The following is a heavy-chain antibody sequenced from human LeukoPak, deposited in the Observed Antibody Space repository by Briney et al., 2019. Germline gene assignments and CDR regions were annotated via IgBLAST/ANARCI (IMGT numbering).Heavy chain of an antibody. Sequence: SVKVSCKASGGTFSSYAISWVRQAPGQGLEWMGGIITIFGTANYAQKFQGRVTITTDESTSTAYMELSSLRSEDTAVYYCARVGLDTAMVTGYWFDPWGQGTLVTVSS. J-gene: IGHJ5*02. CDR2: IITIFGTA. D-gene: IGHD5-18*01. CDR1: GGTFSSYA. V-gene: IGHV1-69*05. CDR3: ARVGLDTAMVTGYWFDP.